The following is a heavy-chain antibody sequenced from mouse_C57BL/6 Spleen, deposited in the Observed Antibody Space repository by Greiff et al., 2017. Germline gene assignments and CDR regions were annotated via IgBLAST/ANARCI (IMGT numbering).Heavy chain of an antibody. J-gene: IGHJ2*01. CDR3: ARLEIYYDYDGDFDY. Sequence: QVQLKQSGAELVKPGASVKISCKASGYAFSSYWMTWVKQRPGKGLEWIGKIYPGDGDTNYNGKFKGKATLTADKASSTAYMQLSSLTSEDSAVYVCARLEIYYDYDGDFDYWGQGTTLTVSS. V-gene: IGHV1-80*01. D-gene: IGHD2-4*01. CDR2: IYPGDGDT. CDR1: GYAFSSYW.